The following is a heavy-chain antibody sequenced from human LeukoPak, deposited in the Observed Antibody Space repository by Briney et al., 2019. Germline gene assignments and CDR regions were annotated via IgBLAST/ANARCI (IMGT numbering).Heavy chain of an antibody. J-gene: IGHJ4*02. D-gene: IGHD2-15*01. CDR3: ARIPSICSGGSCPVDY. CDR1: GYTFTGYY. CDR2: INPNSGGT. Sequence: ASVKVSCKASGYTFTGYYMHWVRQAPGQGLEWMGRINPNSGGTNYAQKFQGRVTKTRDTSISTAYMELSRLRSDDTAVYYCARIPSICSGGSCPVDYWGQGTLVTVSS. V-gene: IGHV1-2*06.